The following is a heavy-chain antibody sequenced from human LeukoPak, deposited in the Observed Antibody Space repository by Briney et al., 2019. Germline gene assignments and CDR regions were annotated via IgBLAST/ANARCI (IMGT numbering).Heavy chain of an antibody. CDR1: GFTFSNYV. D-gene: IGHD5-12*01. Sequence: GGSLRLSCAASGFTFSNYVMCWVRQVPGKGPELVSVVSIRGSSTYYADSVKGRFTISRDNSKNTVYLQMNSLTAEDTAMYYCATSGYTGYDRPNCGQGILVTVSS. CDR3: ATSGYTGYDRPN. V-gene: IGHV3-23*01. CDR2: VSIRGSST. J-gene: IGHJ4*02.